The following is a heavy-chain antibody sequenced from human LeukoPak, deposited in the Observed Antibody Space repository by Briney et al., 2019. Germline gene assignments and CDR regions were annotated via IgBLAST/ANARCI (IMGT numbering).Heavy chain of an antibody. Sequence: QTGGSLRLSCAASGFTFSSYAIHWVRQAPGKGLEWVAVISYDGSNIYYGESVKGRFTISRDNSKNTLYLQMNSLRVEDTAVYYCARTLYDILTELDYWGQGTLVTVSP. D-gene: IGHD3-9*01. CDR2: ISYDGSNI. J-gene: IGHJ4*02. V-gene: IGHV3-30-3*01. CDR1: GFTFSSYA. CDR3: ARTLYDILTELDY.